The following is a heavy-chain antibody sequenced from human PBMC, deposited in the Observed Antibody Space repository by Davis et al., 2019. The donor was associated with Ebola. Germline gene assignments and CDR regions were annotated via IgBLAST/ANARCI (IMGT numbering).Heavy chain of an antibody. CDR2: INHSGST. Sequence: MPSETLSLTCAVYGGSFSGYYWSWIRQPPGKGLEWIGEINHSGSTNYNPSLKSRVTISVDTSKNQFSLKLSSVTAADTAVYYCARKAGRVYCSSTSCSYYYYGMDVWGQGTTVTVSS. D-gene: IGHD2-2*01. V-gene: IGHV4-34*01. CDR3: ARKAGRVYCSSTSCSYYYYGMDV. J-gene: IGHJ6*02. CDR1: GGSFSGYY.